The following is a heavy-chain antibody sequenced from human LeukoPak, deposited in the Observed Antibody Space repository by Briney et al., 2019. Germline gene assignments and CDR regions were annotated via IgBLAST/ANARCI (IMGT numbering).Heavy chain of an antibody. CDR3: ARYSGSYYSYFDY. CDR1: AGSISSYY. V-gene: IGHV4-4*07. J-gene: IGHJ4*02. CDR2: IYTSGST. Sequence: SETLSLTCTVSAGSISSYYWSWIRQPAGKGLEWIGRIYTSGSTNYDPYLKSRVTRSVDTSKNQFALKLSSVTAADTAVYYCARYSGSYYSYFDYWGQGTLVTVSS. D-gene: IGHD1-26*01.